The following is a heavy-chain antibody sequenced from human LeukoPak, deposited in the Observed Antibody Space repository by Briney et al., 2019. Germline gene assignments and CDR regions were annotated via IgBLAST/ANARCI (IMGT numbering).Heavy chain of an antibody. Sequence: TSVKASCKASGYTFTSYAMHWVRQAPGQRLEWMGWINAGNGNTKYSQKFQGRVTITRDTSASTAYMELSSLRSEDTAVYYCARHEDIVGLDYWGQGTLVTVSS. V-gene: IGHV1-3*01. CDR1: GYTFTSYA. D-gene: IGHD2-15*01. CDR2: INAGNGNT. CDR3: ARHEDIVGLDY. J-gene: IGHJ4*02.